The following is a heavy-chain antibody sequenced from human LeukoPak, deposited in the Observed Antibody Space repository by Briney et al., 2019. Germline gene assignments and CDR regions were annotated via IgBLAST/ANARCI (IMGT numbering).Heavy chain of an antibody. CDR3: AKAGYCSSTXXHXFDY. Sequence: GGSLRLSCAASGFTFSSYGMPWVRQAPGKGLEWVAVISYDGSNKYYADSVKGRFTISRDNSKNTLYLQMNSLRAEDTAVYYCAKAGYCSSTXXHXFDYWGQGTLVTASS. J-gene: IGHJ4*02. V-gene: IGHV3-30*18. CDR1: GFTFSSYG. D-gene: IGHD2-2*01. CDR2: ISYDGSNK.